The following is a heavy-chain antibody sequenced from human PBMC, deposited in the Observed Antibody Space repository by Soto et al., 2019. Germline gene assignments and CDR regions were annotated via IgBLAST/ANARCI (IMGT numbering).Heavy chain of an antibody. Sequence: PSVTLSLTGTVSGDYVAGVSCYLRWIRQPPGKGLEWIGYIYYSGSADYNPSLGSRVTISIDTSKNQFSLKLTSVTAADTAVYYCARGVGFGYYYYHMDLWGQGTLVNVSS. V-gene: IGHV4-61*01. CDR1: GDYVAGVSCY. J-gene: IGHJ5*02. CDR2: IYYSGSA. D-gene: IGHD3-22*01. CDR3: ARGVGFGYYYYHMDL.